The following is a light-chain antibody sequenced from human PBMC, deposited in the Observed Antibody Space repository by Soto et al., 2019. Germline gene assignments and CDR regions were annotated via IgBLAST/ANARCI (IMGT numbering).Light chain of an antibody. Sequence: EIVLTQSPATLSLSPGERATLSCRASQSVSSYLAWYQQKPGQVPRLLIYDASNRATGIPARFSGSGSGTDFTLTISSLEPEDFAVYYCQQRHMWPITFGQGTRLEIK. V-gene: IGKV3-11*01. CDR3: QQRHMWPIT. CDR1: QSVSSY. J-gene: IGKJ5*01. CDR2: DAS.